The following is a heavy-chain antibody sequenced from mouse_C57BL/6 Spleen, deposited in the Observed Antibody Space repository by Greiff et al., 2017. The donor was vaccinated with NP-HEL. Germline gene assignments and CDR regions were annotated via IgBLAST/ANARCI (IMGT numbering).Heavy chain of an antibody. Sequence: DVMLVESGGGLVQPGGSLKLSCAASGFTFSDYYMYWVRQTPEKRLEWVAYISNGGGSTYYPDTVKGRFTISRDNAKHTLYLQMSRLKSEDTAMYYCARHVYYAMDYWGQGTSVTVSS. V-gene: IGHV5-12*01. CDR1: GFTFSDYY. J-gene: IGHJ4*01. CDR3: ARHVYYAMDY. CDR2: ISNGGGST.